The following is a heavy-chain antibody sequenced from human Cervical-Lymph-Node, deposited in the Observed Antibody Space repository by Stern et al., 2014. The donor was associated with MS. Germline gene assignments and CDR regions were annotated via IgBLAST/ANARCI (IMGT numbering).Heavy chain of an antibody. CDR3: ARGISGGYYGLGNDGFDI. CDR1: GFTVSRNY. V-gene: IGHV3-66*02. J-gene: IGHJ3*02. D-gene: IGHD3-22*01. Sequence: EVQLVESGGGLVQPGGSLRLSCAASGFTVSRNYMTWGRQAQGNGLEWDSIIYSGGSTYYADSVKGRFTISRDKSKNTLYLQMNSLRTEDTAVYYCARGISGGYYGLGNDGFDIWGQGTRVTVSS. CDR2: IYSGGST.